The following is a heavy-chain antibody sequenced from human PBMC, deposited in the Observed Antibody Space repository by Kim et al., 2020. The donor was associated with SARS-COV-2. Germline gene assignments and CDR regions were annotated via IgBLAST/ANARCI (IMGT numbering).Heavy chain of an antibody. CDR2: IGTAGDT. CDR1: GFTFSSYD. D-gene: IGHD3-10*01. Sequence: GGSLRLSCAASGFTFSSYDMHWVRQATGKGLEWVSAIGTAGDTYYPGSVKGRFTISRENAKNSLYLQMNSLRAGDTAVYYCARGGYYGSGSYWGDAFDIWGQGTMVTVSS. V-gene: IGHV3-13*01. CDR3: ARGGYYGSGSYWGDAFDI. J-gene: IGHJ3*02.